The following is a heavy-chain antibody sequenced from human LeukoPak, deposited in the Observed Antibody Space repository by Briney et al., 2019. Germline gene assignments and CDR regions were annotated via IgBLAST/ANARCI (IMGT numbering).Heavy chain of an antibody. CDR2: IYYSGST. CDR3: ARGDYDYVWGSYLRGPFFP. Sequence: PSETLSLTCTVSGGSISSYYWSWIRQPPGKGLEWIGYIYYSGSTNYNPSLKSRVTISVDTSKNQFSLKLSSVTAADTAVYYCARGDYDYVWGSYLRGPFFPWGQGTLVTVSS. J-gene: IGHJ5*02. D-gene: IGHD3-16*02. V-gene: IGHV4-59*01. CDR1: GGSISSYY.